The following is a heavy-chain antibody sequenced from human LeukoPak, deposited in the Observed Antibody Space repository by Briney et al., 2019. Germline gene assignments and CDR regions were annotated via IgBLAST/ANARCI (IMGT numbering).Heavy chain of an antibody. CDR1: GGTFSSYA. CDR2: IIPIFGTA. CDR3: ARGPDCGGDCFSYFFDK. J-gene: IGHJ4*02. V-gene: IGHV1-69*13. Sequence: SVKVSCKASGGTFSSYAISWVRQAPGQGLEWMGGIIPIFGTANYAQKFQGRVTITADESTSTAYMELSSLRSEDTAVYYCARGPDCGGDCFSYFFDKWGQGTQVTVSS. D-gene: IGHD2-21*02.